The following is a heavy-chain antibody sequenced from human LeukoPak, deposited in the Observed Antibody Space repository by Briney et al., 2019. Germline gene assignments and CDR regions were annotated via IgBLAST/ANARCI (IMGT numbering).Heavy chain of an antibody. CDR3: ARDKAAPGAFDI. CDR1: GYTFSSYW. V-gene: IGHV5-51*01. Sequence: GESRKISCKGSGYTFSSYWIGWVRQMPGKGLEWMGIIYPGDSDTRYSPSFQGQVTLSADKSISTAYLQWSSLKASDTAMYYCARDKAAPGAFDIWGQGTMVTVSS. D-gene: IGHD6-6*01. J-gene: IGHJ3*02. CDR2: IYPGDSDT.